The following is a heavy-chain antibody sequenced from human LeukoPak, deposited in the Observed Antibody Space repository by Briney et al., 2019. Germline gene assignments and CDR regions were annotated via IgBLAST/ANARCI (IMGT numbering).Heavy chain of an antibody. D-gene: IGHD6-13*01. CDR3: ARDFEGLQQLASPAPYYMDV. Sequence: GGSLRLSCAASGFTFSSYSMNWVRQAPGKGLEWVSYISSSSSTIYYADSVKGRFTISRDNAKNSLYLQMNSLRAEDTAVYYCARDFEGLQQLASPAPYYMDVWGKGTTVTVSS. V-gene: IGHV3-48*01. CDR1: GFTFSSYS. J-gene: IGHJ6*03. CDR2: ISSSSSTI.